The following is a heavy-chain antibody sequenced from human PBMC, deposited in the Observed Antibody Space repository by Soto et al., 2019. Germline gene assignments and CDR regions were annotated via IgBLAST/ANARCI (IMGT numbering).Heavy chain of an antibody. J-gene: IGHJ6*02. V-gene: IGHV1-69*12. CDR1: GGTFSSYA. CDR3: GAVEAPYYYYGMDV. D-gene: IGHD6-19*01. CDR2: VIPIFGTA. Sequence: QVQLVQSGAEVKKPGSSVKVSCKASGGTFSSYAISWVRQAPGQGLEWMGGVIPIFGTANYAQKFQGRVTITADESTSTAYMELSSRRSENTAVYYCGAVEAPYYYYGMDVWRQGTTVTVSS.